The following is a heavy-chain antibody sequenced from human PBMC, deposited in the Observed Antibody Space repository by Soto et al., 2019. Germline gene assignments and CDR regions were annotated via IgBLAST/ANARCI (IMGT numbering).Heavy chain of an antibody. CDR1: GFTFISYA. V-gene: IGHV3-23*01. CDR3: AKEGRFGDFLYYYYGMDV. Sequence: EVQLLESGGGLVQPGGSLRLSCAASGFTFISYAMSWVRQAPGKGLEWVSVISGSGGSTYYADSVKGRFTISRDNSKNTLYLQMNSLRAEDTAVYYCAKEGRFGDFLYYYYGMDVWGQGTTVTVSS. CDR2: ISGSGGST. D-gene: IGHD3-10*01. J-gene: IGHJ6*02.